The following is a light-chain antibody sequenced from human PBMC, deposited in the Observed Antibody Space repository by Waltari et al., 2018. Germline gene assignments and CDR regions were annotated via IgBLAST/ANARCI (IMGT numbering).Light chain of an antibody. CDR3: QQYGSSQYT. CDR1: QGVSSS. Sequence: EIVLTQSPGTQSLSPGERATLSCRASQGVSSSLAWFQQKPGQVPRLLIYGASSRATGIPVRFSGSGSGTDFTLTISRLEPEDFAVYYCQQYGSSQYTFGQGTKLEIK. J-gene: IGKJ2*01. CDR2: GAS. V-gene: IGKV3-20*01.